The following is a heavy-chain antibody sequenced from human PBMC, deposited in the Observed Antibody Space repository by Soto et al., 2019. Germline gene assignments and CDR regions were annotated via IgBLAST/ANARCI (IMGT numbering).Heavy chain of an antibody. Sequence: GGSLRLSCAASGFTFTSYSMNWVRQAPGQGLEWVSYITSKSTTTKCADSVKGRFTVSRDNAKNSLYLQLNSLRDEDTAVYYCAREMGACSDSSCYPGPYDSWGQGTLVTVS. CDR1: GFTFTSYS. J-gene: IGHJ5*02. CDR3: AREMGACSDSSCYPGPYDS. D-gene: IGHD3-16*01. V-gene: IGHV3-48*02. CDR2: ITSKSTTT.